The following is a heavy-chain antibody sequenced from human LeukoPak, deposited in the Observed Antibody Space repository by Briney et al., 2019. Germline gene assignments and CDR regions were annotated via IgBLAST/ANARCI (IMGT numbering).Heavy chain of an antibody. D-gene: IGHD3-22*01. V-gene: IGHV1-69*06. J-gene: IGHJ4*02. Sequence: GASVKVSCKASGGTFSSYAISWVRQAPGQGLEWMGGVIPIFGTANYAKKFQGRVTITADKSTSTAYMELSRLRSKANAVYTAASGDYYDSSGYYCWGQGTLVTVSS. CDR3: ASGDYYDSSGYYC. CDR1: GGTFSSYA. CDR2: VIPIFGTA.